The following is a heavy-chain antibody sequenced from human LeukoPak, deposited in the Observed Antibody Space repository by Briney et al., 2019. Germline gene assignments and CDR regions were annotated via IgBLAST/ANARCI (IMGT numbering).Heavy chain of an antibody. CDR1: GFRFSSFA. D-gene: IGHD3-22*01. CDR3: AKDGLEVYYDSGGYKDY. J-gene: IGHJ4*02. CDR2: ISGSGGSG. Sequence: PGGSLRLSCAASGFRFSSFAMNWVRQAPGKGLEWVSTISGSGGSGWYADSVKGRFTISRDNSKNTLYLQMNNLRADDTAVYYCAKDGLEVYYDSGGYKDYWGQGTLVTVSS. V-gene: IGHV3-23*01.